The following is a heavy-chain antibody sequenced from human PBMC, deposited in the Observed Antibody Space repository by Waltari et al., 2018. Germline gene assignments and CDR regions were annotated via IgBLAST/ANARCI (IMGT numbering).Heavy chain of an antibody. Sequence: RLSCEGSGFSFSNYAMSWVRRAPGKGLEWVSSVTDDGDNTYDADSVRGRFTISRDNSKKALSLQMNSLRAEYTATYYCAKVPNNDFWTGDFFFDLWGQGTLVSVSS. V-gene: IGHV3-23*01. J-gene: IGHJ4*02. CDR2: VTDDGDNT. D-gene: IGHD3-3*01. CDR1: GFSFSNYA. CDR3: AKVPNNDFWTGDFFFDL.